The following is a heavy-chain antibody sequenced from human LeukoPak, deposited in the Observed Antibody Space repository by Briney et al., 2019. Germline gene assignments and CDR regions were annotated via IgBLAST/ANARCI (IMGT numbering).Heavy chain of an antibody. CDR1: GYTFTSYD. J-gene: IGHJ4*02. D-gene: IGHD2-2*01. V-gene: IGHV1-8*01. CDR2: MDPNGGNT. Sequence: GASGKVSCKASGYTFTSYDINWVRQSAGHGVGWMGWMDPNGGNTGYAQKFQGRVTMTGNTSISTAYMELSSLRSEDTAVYYCARDQVVGVPAAYYFDYWGQGTLVTVSS. CDR3: ARDQVVGVPAAYYFDY.